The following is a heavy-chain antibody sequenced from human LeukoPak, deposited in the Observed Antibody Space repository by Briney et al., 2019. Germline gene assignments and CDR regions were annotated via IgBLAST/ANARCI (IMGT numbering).Heavy chain of an antibody. CDR1: GFTFSNYA. D-gene: IGHD6-19*01. CDR2: VSAGGDKT. J-gene: IGHJ4*02. Sequence: GGSLRLSCAASGFTFSNYAMSWVRQAPGKGLEWVSGVSAGGDKTDYAESVKGRFTISKDNSKNTVYMQMTSVTAEDTARYYCAKKRTPVAGTNYFDYWGLGTLVTVSS. V-gene: IGHV3-23*01. CDR3: AKKRTPVAGTNYFDY.